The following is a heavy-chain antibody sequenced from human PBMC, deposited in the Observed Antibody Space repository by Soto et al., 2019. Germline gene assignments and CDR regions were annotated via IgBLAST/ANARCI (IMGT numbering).Heavy chain of an antibody. Sequence: QVQVVQSGAEVKRPGSSVNVSCKASGGYFNNRQTLNSYPISWVRQAPGQGLEWMGGIIPLFGTTNYAQRFKGRVTITADNSTSTTYLELNNVTSDDTAVYYWAKSWGGEIYHYYYAMDVWGQGTTVTVSS. J-gene: IGHJ6*02. CDR2: IIPLFGTT. CDR3: AKSWGGEIYHYYYAMDV. V-gene: IGHV1-69*06. D-gene: IGHD3-16*01. CDR1: GGYFNNRQTLNSYP.